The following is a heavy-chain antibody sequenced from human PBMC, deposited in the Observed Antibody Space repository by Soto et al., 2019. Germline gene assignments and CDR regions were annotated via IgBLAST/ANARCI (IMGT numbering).Heavy chain of an antibody. V-gene: IGHV4-39*01. CDR3: TDMLGQWLPRD. D-gene: IGHD6-19*01. CDR1: GGSISGSRYY. J-gene: IGHJ1*01. CDR2: IYYSGAA. Sequence: PSETLSPTSTVSGGSISGSRYYWCWIRQPPGKGLEWIGTIYYSGAAYYDPSLKSRVTISVDTSRNQFSLKLNSVTAADTAVYYCTDMLGQWLPRDWGQG.